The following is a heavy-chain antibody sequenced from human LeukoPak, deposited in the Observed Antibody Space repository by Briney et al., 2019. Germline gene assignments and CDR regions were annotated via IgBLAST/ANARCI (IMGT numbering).Heavy chain of an antibody. Sequence: ASVKVSCKASGYTFTGYYMHWVRQAPGQGLEWVGWINPNSGGTNYAQKFQGRVTMTRDTSISTAYMELSRLRSDDTAVYYCARDRAYSRGSFDYWGQGTLVTVSS. V-gene: IGHV1-2*02. CDR2: INPNSGGT. J-gene: IGHJ4*02. D-gene: IGHD6-19*01. CDR3: ARDRAYSRGSFDY. CDR1: GYTFTGYY.